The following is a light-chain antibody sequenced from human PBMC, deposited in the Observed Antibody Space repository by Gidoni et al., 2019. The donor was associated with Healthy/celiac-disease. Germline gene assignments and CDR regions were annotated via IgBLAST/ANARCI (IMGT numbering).Light chain of an antibody. Sequence: ELVMTQSPATLSVSPGERATPSCRASLSVSSNLAWYHQKPGQAPRRLIYGASTRATGIPARFSGRGSGTEFTLTISSLQSEDFAVYYCQQYNNWPPITFGQGTRLEIK. CDR3: QQYNNWPPIT. CDR1: LSVSSN. J-gene: IGKJ5*01. CDR2: GAS. V-gene: IGKV3-15*01.